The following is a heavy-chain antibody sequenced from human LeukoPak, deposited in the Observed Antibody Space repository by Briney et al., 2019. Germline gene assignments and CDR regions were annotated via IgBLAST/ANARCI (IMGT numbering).Heavy chain of an antibody. CDR2: IPWKCGNT. V-gene: IGHV3-20*03. CDR1: GFIFDDHG. D-gene: IGHD2-2*01. Sequence: GGSQRLSYGACGFIFDDHGVRGVRQARKKGLEWGTGIPWKCGNTVYADFVRHRFTISRDTAKNSLYLHMNSQISDDTALYYCARSLFPWQLQCWAIDYWGQGALVTVSS. J-gene: IGHJ4*02. CDR3: ARSLFPWQLQCWAIDY.